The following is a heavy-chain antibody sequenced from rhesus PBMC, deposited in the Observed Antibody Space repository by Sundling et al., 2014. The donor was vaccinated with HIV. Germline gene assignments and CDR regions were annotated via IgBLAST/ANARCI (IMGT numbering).Heavy chain of an antibody. Sequence: EVQLVETGGGLVQPGGSLKLSCAASGFTFSSYGMSWVRQAPGKGLEWVSAINSGGGSTYYADSVKGRFTISRDNSKNTLSLQMNSLRAEDTAVYYCAKDADYDSAYYTSSIGLDSWGQGVVVTVSS. CDR1: GFTFSSYG. CDR2: INSGGGST. D-gene: IGHD3-28*01. J-gene: IGHJ6*01. V-gene: IGHV3S42*01. CDR3: AKDADYDSAYYTSSIGLDS.